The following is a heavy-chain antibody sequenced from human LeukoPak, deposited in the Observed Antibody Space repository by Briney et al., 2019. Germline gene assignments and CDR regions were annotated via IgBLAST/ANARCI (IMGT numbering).Heavy chain of an antibody. J-gene: IGHJ3*01. V-gene: IGHV4-34*01. CDR1: GGSITSHY. CDR3: ARGYITMVRGVLDV. CDR2: INHSGST. Sequence: KSSETLSLTCSVSGGSITSHYWSWIRQPPGKGLEWIGEINHSGSTNYNPSLKSRVTISVDTSKNQFSLKLSSVTAADTAVYYCARGYITMVRGVLDVWGQGTMVTVSS. D-gene: IGHD3-10*01.